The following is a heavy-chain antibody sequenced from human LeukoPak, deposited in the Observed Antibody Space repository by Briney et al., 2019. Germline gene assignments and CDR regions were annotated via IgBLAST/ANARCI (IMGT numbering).Heavy chain of an antibody. CDR3: ARVPVIEVAATDWFDP. V-gene: IGHV4-59*01. Sequence: PSETLSLTCTVSGGSISSYYWSWIRQPPGKGLEWIGYIYYSGSTNYNPSLKCRVTISVDTSKNQFSLKLSSVTAADTAVYYCARVPVIEVAATDWFDPWGQGTLVTVSS. D-gene: IGHD2-15*01. CDR2: IYYSGST. J-gene: IGHJ5*02. CDR1: GGSISSYY.